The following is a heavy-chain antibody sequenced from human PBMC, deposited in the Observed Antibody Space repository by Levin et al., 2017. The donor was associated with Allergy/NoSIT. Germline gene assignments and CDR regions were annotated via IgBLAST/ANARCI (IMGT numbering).Heavy chain of an antibody. CDR3: ASGDYGGMFYFDY. D-gene: IGHD4-17*01. V-gene: IGHV1-18*04. CDR1: GHSVTTYS. J-gene: IGHJ4*02. CDR2: SSGYNGNT. Sequence: ASVKVSCKASGHSVTTYSISWVRQAPGQGLEWMGWSSGYNGNTNNAQKFQGRVTVTTDRSTSTAYMELRSLRSDDTAVYYCASGDYGGMFYFDYGGQGTLVTVSS.